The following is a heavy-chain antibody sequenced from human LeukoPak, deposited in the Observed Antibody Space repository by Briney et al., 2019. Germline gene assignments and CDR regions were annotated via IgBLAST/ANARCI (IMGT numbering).Heavy chain of an antibody. D-gene: IGHD5-12*01. CDR2: IYHSGTT. V-gene: IGHV4-38-2*02. Sequence: SETLSLTCTVSGFSISSGYLWGWIRQPPGKGLEWIARIYHSGTTDYNPSLESRVTISVDTSKNQFSLSLRSVTATDTAVYYCATERRGSYPFDFWGQGTLVTVSS. CDR1: GFSISSGYL. CDR3: ATERRGSYPFDF. J-gene: IGHJ4*02.